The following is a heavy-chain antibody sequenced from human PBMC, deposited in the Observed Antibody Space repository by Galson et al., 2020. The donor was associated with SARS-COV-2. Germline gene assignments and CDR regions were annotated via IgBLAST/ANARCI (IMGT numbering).Heavy chain of an antibody. V-gene: IGHV3-11*06. CDR2: IRDSTIYT. CDR3: ARDQFPLYSSSTGFGMDV. Sequence: GGSLRLSCAASGFTFSDYYMNWIRQATGKVQEWVSYIRDSTIYTNYADSVKGRFTISRDNAKNSLYLQMNSLRAEDTAVYYCARDQFPLYSSSTGFGMDVGGQGTTVTVSS. CDR1: GFTFSDYY. D-gene: IGHD6-13*01. J-gene: IGHJ6*02.